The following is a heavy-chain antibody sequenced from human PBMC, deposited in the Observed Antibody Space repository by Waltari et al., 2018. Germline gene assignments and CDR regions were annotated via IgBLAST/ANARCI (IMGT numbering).Heavy chain of an antibody. CDR3: ATAARRRDVGDLS. CDR2: ISPTSSTI. Sequence: EVQLVEAGGSLVQPGGSLRLSCGASGFSFSSYSMNWVRQAPGKGVVWVSYISPTSSTIYYADSVKDRFTISRDNGKGSLHLQMNSLRDEDTAVYYCATAARRRDVGDLSWGQGTLVTVSA. CDR1: GFSFSSYS. J-gene: IGHJ4*02. V-gene: IGHV3-48*02. D-gene: IGHD3-16*02.